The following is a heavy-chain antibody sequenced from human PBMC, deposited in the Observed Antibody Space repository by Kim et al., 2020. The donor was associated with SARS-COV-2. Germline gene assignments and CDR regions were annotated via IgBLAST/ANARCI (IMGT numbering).Heavy chain of an antibody. V-gene: IGHV4-38-2*02. D-gene: IGHD3-10*01. CDR2: IYHSGST. Sequence: SETLSLTCTVSGYSISSGYYWGWIRQPPGKGLEWIGSIYHSGSTYYNPSLKSRVTISVDTSKNQFSLKLSSVTAADTAVYYCARRLLWFGESEYTWEDYWGQGTLVTVSS. CDR1: GYSISSGYY. J-gene: IGHJ4*02. CDR3: ARRLLWFGESEYTWEDY.